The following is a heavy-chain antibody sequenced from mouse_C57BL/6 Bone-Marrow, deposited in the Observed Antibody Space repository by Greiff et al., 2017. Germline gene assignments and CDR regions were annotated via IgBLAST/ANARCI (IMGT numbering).Heavy chain of an antibody. CDR2: IYPRSGNT. CDR3: AREGYGNYEGYWYFDV. Sequence: VMLVESGAELARPGASVKLSCKASGYTFTSYGISWVKQRTGQGLEWIGEIYPRSGNTYYNEKFKGKATLTADKSSSTAYMELRSLTSEDSAVYFCAREGYGNYEGYWYFDVWGTGTTVTVSS. CDR1: GYTFTSYG. V-gene: IGHV1-81*01. J-gene: IGHJ1*03. D-gene: IGHD2-1*01.